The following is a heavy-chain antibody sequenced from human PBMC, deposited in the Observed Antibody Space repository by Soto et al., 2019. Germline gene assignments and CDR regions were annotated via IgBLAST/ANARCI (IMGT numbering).Heavy chain of an antibody. V-gene: IGHV3-33*01. CDR1: GSAFRTHG. J-gene: IGHJ4*02. CDR3: ARGAVVAGDFDY. Sequence: GGSLRLSCAASGSAFRTHGMHWVRQAPGKGLEWVAVIWGDGSKKYYADSVKGRFTISKDNSKNTLFLQMNTLRAEDTAVYYCARGAVVAGDFDYWGQGTLVTVSS. CDR2: IWGDGSKK. D-gene: IGHD2-15*01.